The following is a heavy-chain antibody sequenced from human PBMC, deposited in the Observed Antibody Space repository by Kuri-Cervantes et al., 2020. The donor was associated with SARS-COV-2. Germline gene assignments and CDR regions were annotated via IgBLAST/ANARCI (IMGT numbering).Heavy chain of an antibody. Sequence: CSHWVRWVRGAPVEGMEWLNHNNQGGSDKLYVHSVKARFTISSNNAKNLLYLKMKCLRAKDTAFYCCPRVALIFSVCYSGAHFDYWGKGTLVTVSS. D-gene: IGHD2-21*02. CDR3: PRVALIFSVCYSGAHFDY. CDR2: NNQGGSDK. CDR1: CSHW. J-gene: IGHJ4*02. V-gene: IGHV3-7*03.